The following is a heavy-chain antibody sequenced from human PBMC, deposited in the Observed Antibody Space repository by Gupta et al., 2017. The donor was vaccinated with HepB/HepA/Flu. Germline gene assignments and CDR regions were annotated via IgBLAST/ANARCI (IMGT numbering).Heavy chain of an antibody. J-gene: IGHJ3*01. CDR3: TVGAIVPDARAIFAFEV. D-gene: IGHD2-2*01. CDR1: GYTFTTHD. Sequence: KPGAAVKVSCKASGYTFTTHDVTWVRQATGQGPEWMGWVSTNSGNTGYAQSFQGRVTMTRNTSIGTAYMALSSLTYAVSNVYYSTVGAIVPDARAIFAFEVCFQERKVTMSS. V-gene: IGHV1-8*01. CDR2: VSTNSGNT.